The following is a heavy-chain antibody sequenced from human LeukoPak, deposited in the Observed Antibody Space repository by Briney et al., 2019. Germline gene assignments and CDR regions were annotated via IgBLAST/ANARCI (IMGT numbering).Heavy chain of an antibody. Sequence: PSETLSLTCAVYGGSFSGYYWSWIRQPPGKGLEWIGEINHSGSTNYNPSLTSRVTISVDTSKNQFSLKLSSVTAADTAVYYCARGDTAMVNGYFDYWGQGTLVTVSS. CDR3: ARGDTAMVNGYFDY. CDR2: INHSGST. D-gene: IGHD5-18*01. J-gene: IGHJ4*02. CDR1: GGSFSGYY. V-gene: IGHV4-34*01.